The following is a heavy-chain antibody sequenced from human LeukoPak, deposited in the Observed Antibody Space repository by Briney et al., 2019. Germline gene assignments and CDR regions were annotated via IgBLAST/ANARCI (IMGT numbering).Heavy chain of an antibody. Sequence: AGGSLRLSCAASGFIFSNYAMHWVRQAPGKGLEWVAVIWYDGSNKYYADSVKGRFTISRDNSKNTLYLQMNSLRAEDTAVYYCVRDSPSGFFDLWGRGTLVTVSS. V-gene: IGHV3-33*01. J-gene: IGHJ2*01. CDR1: GFIFSNYA. D-gene: IGHD6-19*01. CDR2: IWYDGSNK. CDR3: VRDSPSGFFDL.